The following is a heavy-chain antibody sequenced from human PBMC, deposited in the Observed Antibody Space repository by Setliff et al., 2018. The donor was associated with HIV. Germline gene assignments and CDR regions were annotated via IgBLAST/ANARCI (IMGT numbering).Heavy chain of an antibody. Sequence: SETLSLTCAVYGGSFSGYFWTWIRQPPQKRLEWIGEINHGGDTNYNPSLKSRVTISVDTSKNQFSLKLTSVTAADTAVYFCARQPPLSVLQVWFDDYWGQGRLVTVSS. D-gene: IGHD3-10*01. CDR3: ARQPPLSVLQVWFDDY. V-gene: IGHV4-34*01. CDR2: INHGGDT. CDR1: GGSFSGYF. J-gene: IGHJ4*02.